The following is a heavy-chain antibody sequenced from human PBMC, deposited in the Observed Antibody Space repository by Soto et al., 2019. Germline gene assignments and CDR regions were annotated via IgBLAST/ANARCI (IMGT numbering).Heavy chain of an antibody. CDR3: ARHERFVLGIQLWNWLDP. D-gene: IGHD5-18*01. Sequence: QLQLQESGPGLVKPSETLSLTCTVSGGSINSSSYYWGWIRQPPGKGLEWIGSIYYSGSTYYNPSRKSRVTISVDTARNQFSLKRSSVTAADTAVEYCARHERFVLGIQLWNWLDPWGQGTLVTVSA. CDR2: IYYSGST. CDR1: GGSINSSSYY. V-gene: IGHV4-39*01. J-gene: IGHJ5*02.